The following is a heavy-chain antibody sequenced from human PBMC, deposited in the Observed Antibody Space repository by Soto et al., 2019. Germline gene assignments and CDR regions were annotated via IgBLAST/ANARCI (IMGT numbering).Heavy chain of an antibody. J-gene: IGHJ5*02. Sequence: PSETLSLTCAVYGGSFSGYSWSWIRQPPGKGLEWLGEINHSGSTNYNPSLKSRVTISVDKSKNQFSLKLSSVTAADTAVYYCARRGIRGVSIKKNWFDPWGQGTLVTVSS. D-gene: IGHD3-10*01. CDR3: ARRGIRGVSIKKNWFDP. CDR2: INHSGST. CDR1: GGSFSGYS. V-gene: IGHV4-34*01.